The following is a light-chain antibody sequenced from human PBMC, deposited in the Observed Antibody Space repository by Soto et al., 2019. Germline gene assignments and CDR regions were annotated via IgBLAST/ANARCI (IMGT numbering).Light chain of an antibody. Sequence: QSVLTQPPSASGTPGQRVTISCSGSSSNIGSNTVNCYQQLPGTAPKLLIYSNNQRPSGVPDRFSGSKSGTSASLGISGLQSEDEADYYCAAWEDSLNGRVFGGGTKLTVL. CDR3: AAWEDSLNGRV. J-gene: IGLJ2*01. CDR2: SNN. CDR1: SSNIGSNT. V-gene: IGLV1-44*01.